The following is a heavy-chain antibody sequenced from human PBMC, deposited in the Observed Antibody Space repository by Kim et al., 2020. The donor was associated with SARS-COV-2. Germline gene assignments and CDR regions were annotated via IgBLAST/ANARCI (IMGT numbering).Heavy chain of an antibody. CDR3: ARHGGVSIVLVVYAAYFDY. CDR1: GGSISSSSYY. V-gene: IGHV4-39*01. CDR2: IYYSGST. D-gene: IGHD2-8*02. Sequence: SETLSLTCTVSGGSISSSSYYWGWIRQPPGKGLEWIGSIYYSGSTYYNPSLKSRVTISVDTSKNQFSLKLSSVTAADTAVYYCARHGGVSIVLVVYAAYFDYWGQRTLVTVSS. J-gene: IGHJ4*02.